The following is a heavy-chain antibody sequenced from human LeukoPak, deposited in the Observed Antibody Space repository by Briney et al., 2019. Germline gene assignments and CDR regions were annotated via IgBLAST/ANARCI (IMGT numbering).Heavy chain of an antibody. V-gene: IGHV3-23*01. D-gene: IGHD6-19*01. J-gene: IGHJ4*02. CDR1: GFTFSSYA. Sequence: GGSLRLSCAASGFTFSSYAMTWVRQAPGKGLEWVSGISDGGGATYYADSVKGRFTLSRDHSKNTLYLQMNSLRADDTAVYYCAGAFSGWSPKFWGQGTLVTVSS. CDR2: ISDGGGAT. CDR3: AGAFSGWSPKF.